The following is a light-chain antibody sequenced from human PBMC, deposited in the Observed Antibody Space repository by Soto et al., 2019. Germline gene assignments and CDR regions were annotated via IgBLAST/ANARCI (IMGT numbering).Light chain of an antibody. CDR3: QQSNKWPLT. CDR2: GAS. V-gene: IGKV3-15*01. Sequence: EIVMTQSPATQSVSPGERATLSCRASQSVSSDLAWYQQKPGQAPRLLIFGASTRATGIPARFSGSGSGTEFTLTISSLQSEDFAVYYCQQSNKWPLTFGQGTKLEIK. CDR1: QSVSSD. J-gene: IGKJ2*01.